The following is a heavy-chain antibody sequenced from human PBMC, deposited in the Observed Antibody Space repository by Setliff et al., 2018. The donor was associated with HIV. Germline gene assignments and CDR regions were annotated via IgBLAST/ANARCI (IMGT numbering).Heavy chain of an antibody. CDR3: WRLPFDI. J-gene: IGHJ3*02. D-gene: IGHD1-26*01. Sequence: SVKVSCKASGGTFSNSAIGWVRQAPGQGLEWMGRIIPVFGTANYAQNFQGSLSLQMNSLRPEDSAVYYCARLPNPKERSYWRLPFDIWGQGATVTVSS. CDR2: IIPVFGTA. CDR1: GGTFSNSA. V-gene: IGHV1-69*07.